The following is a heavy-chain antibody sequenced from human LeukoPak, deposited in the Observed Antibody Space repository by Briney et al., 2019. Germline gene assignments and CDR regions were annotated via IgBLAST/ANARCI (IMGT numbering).Heavy chain of an antibody. CDR1: GFAFSSYG. CDR2: ISFDGSNK. J-gene: IGHJ4*02. Sequence: PGRSLRLSCAASGFAFSSYGMYWVRPAPGKGLEWVAVISFDGSNKYYADSVRGRFTVSRDNSKDTLYLQMNSLRAEDTAVYYCSRAGDYGSGSFRWRHFDYWGQGTLVTVSS. V-gene: IGHV3-30*03. D-gene: IGHD3-10*01. CDR3: SRAGDYGSGSFRWRHFDY.